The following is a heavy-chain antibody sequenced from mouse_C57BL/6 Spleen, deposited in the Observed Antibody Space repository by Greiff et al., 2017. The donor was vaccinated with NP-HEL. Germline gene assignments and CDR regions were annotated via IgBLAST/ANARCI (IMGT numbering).Heavy chain of an antibody. CDR3: ARHGEDYYGSSFYAMDY. CDR1: GYTFTEYT. D-gene: IGHD1-1*01. V-gene: IGHV1-62-2*01. Sequence: VQLVESGAELVKPGASVKLSCKASGYTFTEYTIHWVKQRSGQGLEWIGWFYPGSGSIKYNEKFKDKATLTADKSSSTVYMELSRLTSEDSAVYFCARHGEDYYGSSFYAMDYWGQGTSVTVSS. J-gene: IGHJ4*01. CDR2: FYPGSGSI.